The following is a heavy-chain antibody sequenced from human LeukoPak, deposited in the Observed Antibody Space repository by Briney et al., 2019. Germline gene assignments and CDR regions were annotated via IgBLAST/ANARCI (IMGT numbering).Heavy chain of an antibody. CDR2: IWFDGSDK. D-gene: IGHD4-23*01. Sequence: PGGSLRLSCAASGFTFSKYGMHWVRQAPGKGLEWVTFIWFDGSDKYYADSVKGRFTISRDNSKNTLYLQMNSLRAEDTAVYYCACDYGGNSGVDYWGQGTLVTVSS. CDR3: ACDYGGNSGVDY. V-gene: IGHV3-30*02. CDR1: GFTFSKYG. J-gene: IGHJ4*02.